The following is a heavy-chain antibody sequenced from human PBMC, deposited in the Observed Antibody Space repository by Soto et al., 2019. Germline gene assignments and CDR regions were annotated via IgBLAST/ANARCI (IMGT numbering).Heavy chain of an antibody. D-gene: IGHD6-19*01. CDR1: GFTFSSYS. J-gene: IGHJ4*02. CDR3: ARDRGVVGSSGWYDY. V-gene: IGHV3-21*01. CDR2: ISSSSSYI. Sequence: EVQLVESGGGLVKPGGSLRLSCAASGFTFSSYSMNWVRQAPGKGLEWVSSISSSSSYIYYADSVKGRFTISRDNAKNSLYLQMNSLRAEDTAVYYCARDRGVVGSSGWYDYWGQGTLVTVSS.